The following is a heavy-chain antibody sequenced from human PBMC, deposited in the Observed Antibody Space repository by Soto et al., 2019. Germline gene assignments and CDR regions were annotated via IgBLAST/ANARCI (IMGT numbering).Heavy chain of an antibody. J-gene: IGHJ6*02. D-gene: IGHD3-10*01. CDR2: INAGNGNT. CDR3: ARDPGPYGSGSYPPTPSSYYGMDV. CDR1: GYTFTSYA. V-gene: IGHV1-3*01. Sequence: ASVKVSCKASGYTFTSYAMHWVRQAPGQRPEWMGWINAGNGNTKYSQKFQGRVTITRDTSASTAYMELSSLRSEDTAVYYCARDPGPYGSGSYPPTPSSYYGMDVWGQGTTVTVSS.